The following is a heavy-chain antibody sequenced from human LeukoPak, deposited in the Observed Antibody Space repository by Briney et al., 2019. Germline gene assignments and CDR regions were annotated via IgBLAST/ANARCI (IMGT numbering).Heavy chain of an antibody. Sequence: GGSLRLSCTASGFTFGNYAMNWVRQAPGKGLEWIGFIRRKAYGGTAEYAVSVRGRFTISRDDSKSIAYVQMNSLKTEDTAVYYCARDVAVAGSYSMDVWGQGTTVTVSS. D-gene: IGHD6-19*01. J-gene: IGHJ6*02. CDR1: GFTFGNYA. CDR3: ARDVAVAGSYSMDV. CDR2: IRRKAYGGTA. V-gene: IGHV3-49*04.